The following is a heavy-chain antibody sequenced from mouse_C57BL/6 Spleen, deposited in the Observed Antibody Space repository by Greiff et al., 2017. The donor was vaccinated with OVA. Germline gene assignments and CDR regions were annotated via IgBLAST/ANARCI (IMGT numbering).Heavy chain of an antibody. J-gene: IGHJ4*01. Sequence: QVQLKESGAELVKPGASVKMSCKASGYTFTTYPIEWMKQNHGKSLEWIGYFHPYNDDTKYNEKFKGKATLTVEKSSSTVYLELSRLTSDDSAVYYCARGGSRGPSHYAMDYWGQGTSVTVSS. CDR3: ARGGSRGPSHYAMDY. CDR2: FHPYNDDT. D-gene: IGHD1-1*01. V-gene: IGHV1-47*01. CDR1: GYTFTTYP.